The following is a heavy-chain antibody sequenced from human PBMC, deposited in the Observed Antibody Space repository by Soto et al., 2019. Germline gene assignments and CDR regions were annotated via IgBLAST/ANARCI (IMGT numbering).Heavy chain of an antibody. CDR1: GGTFSSYA. Sequence: ASVKVSCKASGGTFSSYAISWVRQAPGQGLEWMGGIIPIFGTANYAQKFQGRVTITADESTSTAYMELSSLRSEDTAVYYCARGRLRKDYYYGMDVWGQGTTVTVSS. CDR2: IIPIFGTA. V-gene: IGHV1-69*13. D-gene: IGHD4-17*01. J-gene: IGHJ6*02. CDR3: ARGRLRKDYYYGMDV.